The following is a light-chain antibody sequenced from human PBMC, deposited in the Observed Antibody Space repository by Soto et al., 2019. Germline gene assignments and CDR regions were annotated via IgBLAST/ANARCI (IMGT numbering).Light chain of an antibody. CDR3: SSYTGSSTIYV. CDR2: EVT. CDR1: SSDVGTYNY. V-gene: IGLV2-14*01. Sequence: QSVLTQPASVSGSPGQSITISCTGTSSDVGTYNYVSWYQQHPGKAPKVMTYEVTYRPSGVSNRFSGSKSGNTASLTISGLQAEDEAEYYCSSYTGSSTIYVFGTGTKVTVL. J-gene: IGLJ1*01.